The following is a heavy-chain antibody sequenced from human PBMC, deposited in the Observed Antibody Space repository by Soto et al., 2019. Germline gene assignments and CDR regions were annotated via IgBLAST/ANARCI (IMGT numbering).Heavy chain of an antibody. CDR2: IYYTGIT. CDR3: TRTSAVEGDY. V-gene: IGHV4-30-4*01. CDR1: GGSISNGDYY. Sequence: QVQLQESGPGLVKPSQTLSLTCTVSGGSISNGDYYWNWIRQPPGKGLEWIGSIYYTGITYYNPSLKSRGTMSLDTSKNQFSLKLSSVTAADTAMHYCTRTSAVEGDYWGQGILVTVSS. D-gene: IGHD2-15*01. J-gene: IGHJ4*02.